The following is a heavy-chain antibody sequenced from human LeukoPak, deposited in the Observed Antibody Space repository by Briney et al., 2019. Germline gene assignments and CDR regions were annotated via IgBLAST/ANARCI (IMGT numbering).Heavy chain of an antibody. D-gene: IGHD6-19*01. Sequence: PSETLSLTCTVSGGSISSSSYYWGWIRQPPGKGLEWIGSIYYSGSTYYNPSLKSRVTISVDTSKNQFSLKLSSVTAADTAVYYCAREGGGPSIAVAGTGMDVWGQGTTVTVSS. V-gene: IGHV4-39*07. CDR1: GGSISSSSYY. J-gene: IGHJ6*02. CDR3: AREGGGPSIAVAGTGMDV. CDR2: IYYSGST.